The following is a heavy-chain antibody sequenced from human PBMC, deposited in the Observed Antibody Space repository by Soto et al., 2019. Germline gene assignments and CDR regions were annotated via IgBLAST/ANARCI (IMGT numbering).Heavy chain of an antibody. Sequence: QVQLQESGPGLVKPSGTLSLTCAVSGGSISSSNWWSWVRQPPGKGLEWIGEIYHSGSTNYNPSPKGRVTXXVAKSKNQFSLKLSSVTAADTAVYYCARRWMVRGVMNWFDPWGQGTLVTVSS. CDR3: ARRWMVRGVMNWFDP. V-gene: IGHV4-4*02. CDR1: GGSISSSNW. CDR2: IYHSGST. J-gene: IGHJ5*02. D-gene: IGHD3-10*01.